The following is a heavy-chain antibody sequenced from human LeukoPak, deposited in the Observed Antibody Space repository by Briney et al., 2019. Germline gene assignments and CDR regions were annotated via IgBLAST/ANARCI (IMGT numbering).Heavy chain of an antibody. J-gene: IGHJ4*02. Sequence: SSQTLSLTCTVSGGSISNYYWSWIRQPPGKRLEWIGYVSYSGSSSSNPSLESRVTISVDMSKNQFSLRLSFVTASDTAVYYCARLQGRGDNYLDSWGQGTLVTVSS. CDR3: ARLQGRGDNYLDS. D-gene: IGHD7-27*01. CDR1: GGSISNYY. V-gene: IGHV4-59*08. CDR2: VSYSGSS.